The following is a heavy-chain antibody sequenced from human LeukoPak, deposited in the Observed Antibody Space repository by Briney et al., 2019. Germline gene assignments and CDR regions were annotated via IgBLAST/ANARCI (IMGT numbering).Heavy chain of an antibody. D-gene: IGHD3-3*01. CDR3: AREGGFYRLLDY. CDR1: GGSITTTNW. Sequence: PSGTLSLTCGVSGGSITTTNWWTWVRQPPGKGLEWIGEVHLGGRTNYNPSLESRLTISVDLSENHISLGLTSVTAADTSVYYCAREGGFYRLLDYWGQGTLVTVSS. J-gene: IGHJ4*02. V-gene: IGHV4-4*02. CDR2: VHLGGRT.